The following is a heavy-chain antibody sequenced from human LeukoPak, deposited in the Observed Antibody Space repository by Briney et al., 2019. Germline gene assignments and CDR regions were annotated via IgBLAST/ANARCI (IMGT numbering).Heavy chain of an antibody. J-gene: IGHJ4*02. CDR3: ARHAPPVYSSGWYRKDGPFDY. Sequence: SETLSLTCTVSGGSISSYYWSWIRQPPGKGLEWIGYIYYSGSTNYNPSLKSRVTISVDTSKNQFSLKLSSVTAADTAVYYCARHAPPVYSSGWYRKDGPFDYWGQGTLVTVSS. CDR1: GGSISSYY. CDR2: IYYSGST. D-gene: IGHD6-19*01. V-gene: IGHV4-59*08.